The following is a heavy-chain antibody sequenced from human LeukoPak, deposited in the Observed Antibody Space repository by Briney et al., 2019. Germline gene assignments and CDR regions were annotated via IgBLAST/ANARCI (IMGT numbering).Heavy chain of an antibody. CDR2: IRDDGSAK. Sequence: GGSLRLSCAASGFTFSSYEMNWVRQAPGKGLEWVASIRDDGSAKYYVDFVKGRFTISRDDAKNSLYLQMNSLRAEDTAVYYCARDPRVTMIVVVSHAEFDYWGQGTLVTVSS. D-gene: IGHD3-22*01. CDR3: ARDPRVTMIVVVSHAEFDY. V-gene: IGHV3-7*01. J-gene: IGHJ4*02. CDR1: GFTFSSYE.